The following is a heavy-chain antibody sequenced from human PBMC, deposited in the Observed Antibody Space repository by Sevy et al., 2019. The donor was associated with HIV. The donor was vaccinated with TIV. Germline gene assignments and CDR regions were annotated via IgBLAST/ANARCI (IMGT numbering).Heavy chain of an antibody. D-gene: IGHD3-3*01. CDR2: ISGSGGST. Sequence: GGSLRLSCAASGFTFSSYAMSWDRQAPGKGLEWVSAISGSGGSTYYADSVKGRFTISRDNSKNTLYLQMNSLRAEDTAVYYCAKGGDFWSGYYSYYFDYWGQGTLVTVSS. V-gene: IGHV3-23*01. CDR3: AKGGDFWSGYYSYYFDY. CDR1: GFTFSSYA. J-gene: IGHJ4*02.